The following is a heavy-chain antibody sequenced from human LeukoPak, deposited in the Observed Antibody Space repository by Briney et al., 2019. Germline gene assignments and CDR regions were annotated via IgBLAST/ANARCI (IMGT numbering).Heavy chain of an antibody. CDR1: GFTFSSYA. J-gene: IGHJ6*02. V-gene: IGHV3-23*01. CDR3: ARDQPSKSPLLYYYYGMDV. CDR2: ISGSGGST. Sequence: PAGSLRLSCAASGFTFSSYAMSWVRQAPGKGLEWVSAISGSGGSTYYADSVKGRFTISRDNAKNSLYLQMNSLRAEDTAVYYCARDQPSKSPLLYYYYGMDVWGQGTTVTVSS.